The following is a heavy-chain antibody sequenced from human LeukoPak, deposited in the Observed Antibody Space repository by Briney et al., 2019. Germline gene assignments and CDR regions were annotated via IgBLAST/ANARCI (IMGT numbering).Heavy chain of an antibody. CDR2: IYPSDSDT. CDR1: GYTFTNSW. V-gene: IGHV5-51*01. D-gene: IGHD1-1*01. Sequence: GESLKISCKGSGYTFTNSWIGWVRQMPGQGLEWMGIIYPSDSDTRYSPSFQGQVTISADKSINTAYLQWSSLKASDTAMYYCARPGGSWNDLDYWGQGTLVTVSS. CDR3: ARPGGSWNDLDY. J-gene: IGHJ4*02.